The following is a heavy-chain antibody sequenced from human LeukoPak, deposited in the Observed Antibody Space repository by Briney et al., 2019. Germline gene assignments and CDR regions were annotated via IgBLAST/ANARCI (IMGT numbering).Heavy chain of an antibody. CDR3: AKRRGNPADWYFDR. Sequence: GGSLRLSCAASGFTFSSYAISWVRQAPGKGLEWVSAISGSGGSTNYADSVKGRFTISRDNSKNTLYLQMNSLRAEDTAVYYCAKRRGNPADWYFDRWGRGTLVTVSS. V-gene: IGHV3-23*01. CDR2: ISGSGGST. CDR1: GFTFSSYA. J-gene: IGHJ2*01.